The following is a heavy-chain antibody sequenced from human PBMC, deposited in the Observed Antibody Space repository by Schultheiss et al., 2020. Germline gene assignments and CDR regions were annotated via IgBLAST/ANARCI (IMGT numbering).Heavy chain of an antibody. J-gene: IGHJ6*02. CDR3: ARDPNDFGGNSYYYYGLDV. Sequence: GGSLRLSCAASGFTFSSYAMSWVRQAPGKGLEWVSYISFSTTTRYYADSVKGRFTISRDNARNSLFLQMNSLRAEDTAVYYCARDPNDFGGNSYYYYGLDVWGHGTTVTVSS. D-gene: IGHD4-23*01. V-gene: IGHV3-48*01. CDR2: ISFSTTTR. CDR1: GFTFSSYA.